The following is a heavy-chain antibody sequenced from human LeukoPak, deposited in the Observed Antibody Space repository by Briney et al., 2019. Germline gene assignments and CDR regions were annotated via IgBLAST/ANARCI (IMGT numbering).Heavy chain of an antibody. D-gene: IGHD3-10*01. CDR1: GGSISSYY. Sequence: SETLSLTCTVSGGSISSYYWSWIRQPPGKGLEWIGYIYYSGSTNYNPSLKSRVTISVDTSKNQFSLKLSSVTAADTAVYYCARGLGELSPGNFDYWGQGTLVTVSS. CDR2: IYYSGST. V-gene: IGHV4-59*01. J-gene: IGHJ4*02. CDR3: ARGLGELSPGNFDY.